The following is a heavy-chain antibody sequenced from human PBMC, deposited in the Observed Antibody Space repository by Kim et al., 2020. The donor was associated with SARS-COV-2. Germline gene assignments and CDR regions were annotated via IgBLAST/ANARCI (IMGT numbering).Heavy chain of an antibody. CDR2: IRSKVNDYAK. CDR1: GFTFTDSA. J-gene: IGHJ3*02. V-gene: IGHV3-73*01. CDR3: TRVPGTTLASSDAFD. Sequence: GGSLRLSCGASGFTFTDSAMHWVRRASGKGLEWLGRIRSKVNDYAKAYSASVRGRITISRDDTRITAYLQMNSLKTADTADYYCTRVPGTTLASSDAFD. D-gene: IGHD1-1*01.